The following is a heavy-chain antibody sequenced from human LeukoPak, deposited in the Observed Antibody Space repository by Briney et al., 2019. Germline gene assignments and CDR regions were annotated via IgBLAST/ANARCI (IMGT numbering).Heavy chain of an antibody. CDR2: ISSSGSTI. V-gene: IGHV3-48*03. Sequence: GGSMRLSCAASGFTFSSYEMNWVRQAPGKGLEWVSYISSSGSTIYYADSVKGRFTISRDNAKNSLYLQMNSLRAEDTAVNYCASDSGGSSGWNRFDYWGQGTLVTVSS. J-gene: IGHJ4*02. D-gene: IGHD6-19*01. CDR1: GFTFSSYE. CDR3: ASDSGGSSGWNRFDY.